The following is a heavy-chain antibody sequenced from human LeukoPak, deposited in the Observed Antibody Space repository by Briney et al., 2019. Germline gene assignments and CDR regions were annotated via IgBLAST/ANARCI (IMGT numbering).Heavy chain of an antibody. CDR2: INWNGDST. Sequence: PGGSLRLSCAASGFTFDDYAMSWVRQAPGKGLEWVSGINWNGDSTGYADSVKGRFTISRGNSKNTLYLQMNSLRAEDTAVYYCATCPITVTTAGDYYYYMDVWGKGTTVTVSS. CDR3: ATCPITVTTAGDYYYYMDV. V-gene: IGHV3-20*04. D-gene: IGHD4-17*01. CDR1: GFTFDDYA. J-gene: IGHJ6*03.